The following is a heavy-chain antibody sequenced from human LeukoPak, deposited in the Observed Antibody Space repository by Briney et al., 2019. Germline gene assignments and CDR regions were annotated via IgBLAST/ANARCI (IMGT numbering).Heavy chain of an antibody. CDR2: ISTGETT. Sequence: GGSLRLSCAASGFTVSSNYMSWVRQAPGKGLEWVSLISTGETTYYADSVKGRFTISRDSSKSTLYLQMNRLRAEDTAVYYCVVRDHSGIHRGDYWGQGALVTVSS. V-gene: IGHV3-66*01. J-gene: IGHJ4*02. CDR3: VVRDHSGIHRGDY. CDR1: GFTVSSNY. D-gene: IGHD1-26*01.